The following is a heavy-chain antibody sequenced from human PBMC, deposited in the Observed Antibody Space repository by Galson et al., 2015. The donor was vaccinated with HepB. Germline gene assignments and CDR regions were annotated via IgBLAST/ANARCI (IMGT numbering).Heavy chain of an antibody. CDR2: ISYDGSNK. CDR1: GFTFSSYA. D-gene: IGHD6-19*01. Sequence: SLRLSCAASGFTFSSYAMHWVRQAPGKGLEWVAVISYDGSNKYYADSVKGRFTISRDNSKNTLYLQMNSLRAEDTAVYYCARVDSSGWYKHDLGDDAFDIWGQGTMVTVSS. V-gene: IGHV3-30-3*01. J-gene: IGHJ3*02. CDR3: ARVDSSGWYKHDLGDDAFDI.